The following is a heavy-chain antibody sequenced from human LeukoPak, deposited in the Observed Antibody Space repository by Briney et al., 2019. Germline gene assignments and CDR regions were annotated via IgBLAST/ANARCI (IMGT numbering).Heavy chain of an antibody. J-gene: IGHJ4*02. V-gene: IGHV4-61*05. Sequence: SETLSLTCTVSGGSISSSSYYWGWIRQPPGKGLEWIGYIYYSGSTNYNPSLKSRVTISVDTSKNQFSLKLSSVTAADTAVYYCARGHYDSGGYNDYWGQGTLVTVSS. CDR2: IYYSGST. CDR1: GGSISSSSYY. CDR3: ARGHYDSGGYNDY. D-gene: IGHD3-22*01.